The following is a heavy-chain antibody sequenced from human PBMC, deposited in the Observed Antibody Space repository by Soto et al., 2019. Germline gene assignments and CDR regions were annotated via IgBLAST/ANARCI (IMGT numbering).Heavy chain of an antibody. J-gene: IGHJ4*02. V-gene: IGHV4-31*03. CDR1: GGSISSGGYY. D-gene: IGHD3-9*01. Sequence: QVQLQESGPGLVKPSQTLSLTCTVSGGSISSGGYYWSWIRQHPEKCLEWIGYVYYSGSTYYNPSLKSRVTISVDTSKNQFSLKLSSVTAADTAVYYCARVNDILTGYYVPYFDYWGQGTLVNVSS. CDR3: ARVNDILTGYYVPYFDY. CDR2: VYYSGST.